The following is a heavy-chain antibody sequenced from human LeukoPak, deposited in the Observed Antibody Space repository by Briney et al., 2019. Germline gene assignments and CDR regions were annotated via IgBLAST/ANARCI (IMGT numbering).Heavy chain of an antibody. CDR3: AKGVWVVRGVIGDGFYI. CDR1: GFTFSSYG. J-gene: IGHJ3*02. Sequence: GGSLRLSCAASGFTFSSYGMHWVRQAPGKGLEWVAVISYDGSNKFYADSVKGRFTISRDNAKNTLYLQMSSLRAEDTAVYYCAKGVWVVRGVIGDGFYIWGQGTKVTVSS. D-gene: IGHD3-10*01. CDR2: ISYDGSNK. V-gene: IGHV3-30*18.